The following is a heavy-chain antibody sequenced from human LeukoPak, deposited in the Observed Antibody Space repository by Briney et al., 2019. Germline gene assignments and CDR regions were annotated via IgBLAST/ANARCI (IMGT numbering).Heavy chain of an antibody. D-gene: IGHD6-13*01. Sequence: GGSLRPSCAASGFMFSKYAMSWVRQTPGKGLEWVSAISGSGFSTFYADSVKGRFTISRDNSKSTLYLHMHSLSADDTALYYCAKDFSSSSWIRFDYWGQGALVTVSS. V-gene: IGHV3-23*01. CDR2: ISGSGFST. CDR3: AKDFSSSSWIRFDY. J-gene: IGHJ4*02. CDR1: GFMFSKYA.